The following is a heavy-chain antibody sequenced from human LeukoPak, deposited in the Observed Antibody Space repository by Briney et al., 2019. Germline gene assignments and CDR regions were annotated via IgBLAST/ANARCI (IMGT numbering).Heavy chain of an antibody. J-gene: IGHJ4*02. CDR2: IYYSGST. CDR3: ARSNSYDSGGYTFDY. D-gene: IGHD3-22*01. CDR1: DGSISSANYH. V-gene: IGHV4-30-4*01. Sequence: SQTLSLTCTVSDGSISSANYHWSWIRQPPGKALEWIGYIYYSGSTYYNPSLESRVTVSVDTSKNHFSLRLSSVTAADTAVYYCARSNSYDSGGYTFDYWGQGTLVTVSS.